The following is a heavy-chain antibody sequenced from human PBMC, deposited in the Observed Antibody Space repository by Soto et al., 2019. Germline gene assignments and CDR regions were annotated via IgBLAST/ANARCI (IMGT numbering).Heavy chain of an antibody. Sequence: PGGSLRLSCTASGFTFGDYAMSWVRQAPGKGLEWVGFIRSKAYGGTTEYAASVKGRFTISRDDSKSIAYLQMNSLKTEDTAVYYCTRDPWTVNTSAEYFQHWGQGTIVTGSS. D-gene: IGHD4-17*01. CDR3: TRDPWTVNTSAEYFQH. CDR2: IRSKAYGGTT. CDR1: GFTFGDYA. V-gene: IGHV3-49*04. J-gene: IGHJ1*01.